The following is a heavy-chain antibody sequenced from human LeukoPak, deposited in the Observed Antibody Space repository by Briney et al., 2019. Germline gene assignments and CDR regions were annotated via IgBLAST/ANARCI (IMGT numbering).Heavy chain of an antibody. CDR2: INPSGGST. V-gene: IGHV1-46*01. J-gene: IGHJ4*02. CDR3: ARSAGYCSSTSCYSSDY. Sequence: ASVKVSCKASGYIFTSYYMHWVRQAPGQGLEWMGIINPSGGSTSYAQKFQGRVTMTRDTSTSTVYMELSSLRSEDTAVYYCARSAGYCSSTSCYSSDYWGQGTLVTVSS. D-gene: IGHD2-2*02. CDR1: GYIFTSYY.